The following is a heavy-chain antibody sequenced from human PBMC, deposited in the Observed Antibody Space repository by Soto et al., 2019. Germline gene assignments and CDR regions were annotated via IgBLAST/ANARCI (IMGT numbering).Heavy chain of an antibody. J-gene: IGHJ6*02. CDR2: ISTGSSYI. Sequence: GGSLRLSCAASGFTFSTYSMNWVRQAPGKGLEWVSSISTGSSYIFYADSVKGRFTISRDNAKNSLYLQMNSLRAEDTAVYYCARVPTINYAENYYYYYGMDVWGQGTTVTVSS. V-gene: IGHV3-21*01. D-gene: IGHD4-17*01. CDR3: ARVPTINYAENYYYYYGMDV. CDR1: GFTFSTYS.